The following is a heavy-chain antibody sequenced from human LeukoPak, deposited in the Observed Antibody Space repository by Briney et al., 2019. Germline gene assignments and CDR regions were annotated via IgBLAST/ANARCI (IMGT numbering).Heavy chain of an antibody. Sequence: SETLSLTCAVYGGSFSGYYWSWIRQPPGKGLEWIGEINHSGSANYNPSLKSRVTISVDTSKNQFSLKLSSVTAADTAVYYCARGRYYDFWSGYSYYYYYMDVWGKGTTVTVSS. CDR3: ARGRYYDFWSGYSYYYYYMDV. V-gene: IGHV4-34*01. CDR1: GGSFSGYY. CDR2: INHSGSA. J-gene: IGHJ6*03. D-gene: IGHD3-3*01.